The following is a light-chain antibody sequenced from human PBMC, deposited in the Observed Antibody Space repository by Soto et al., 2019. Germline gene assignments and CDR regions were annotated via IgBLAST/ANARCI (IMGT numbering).Light chain of an antibody. Sequence: EIVLTQSPGTLSLSPGERATLSCRASQSVSSSYLAWFQQKPGQAPRLLIYGASSRATGIPDRFSGSGSGRDFTLTISRLEPEEFAVYYCQQYGSSSWTVGQGTKVEIK. CDR1: QSVSSSY. CDR3: QQYGSSSWT. V-gene: IGKV3-20*01. CDR2: GAS. J-gene: IGKJ1*01.